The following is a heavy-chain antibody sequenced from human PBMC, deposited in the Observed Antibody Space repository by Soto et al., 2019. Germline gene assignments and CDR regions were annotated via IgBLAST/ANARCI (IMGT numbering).Heavy chain of an antibody. D-gene: IGHD6-13*01. Sequence: QVQLRESGPGLVKPSQTLSLTCTVSGGSINSGCYYWNWIRKHPGKVLEWIEYMYYSGSTYYNPFLRSRVIISADTSENHFSLKLRAVTAADTAVYFCARGYRQSGYSSSWVFDYWGQGTMVNVSS. CDR2: MYYSGST. CDR1: GGSINSGCYY. V-gene: IGHV4-31*03. CDR3: ARGYRQSGYSSSWVFDY. J-gene: IGHJ4*02.